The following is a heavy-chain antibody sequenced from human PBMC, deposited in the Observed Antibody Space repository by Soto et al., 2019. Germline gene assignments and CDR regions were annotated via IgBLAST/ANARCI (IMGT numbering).Heavy chain of an antibody. Sequence: GGSLRLSCAASGFTFSNAWMSWVRQAPGKGLEWFGRIKSKTDGGTTDYAASVKGRFTISRDDSKHTLYLQMNSMKTENTAMYYCTTKGRPAATVDYWGQGTLVTVSS. CDR2: IKSKTDGGTT. D-gene: IGHD2-2*01. J-gene: IGHJ4*02. CDR1: GFTFSNAW. V-gene: IGHV3-15*01. CDR3: TTKGRPAATVDY.